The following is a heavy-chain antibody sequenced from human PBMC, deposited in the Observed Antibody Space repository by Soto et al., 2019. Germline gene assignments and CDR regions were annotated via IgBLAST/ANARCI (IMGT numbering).Heavy chain of an antibody. D-gene: IGHD3-16*02. CDR3: AHRTSMITFRGVIVPYYFDY. Sequence: QITLKESGPTLVKPTQTLTLTCTFSGFSLSTSGVGVGWIRQPPGKALEWLALIYWDDDKRYSPSLKSRLTITKDTSKNQVVLTMTNMDPVDTATYYCAHRTSMITFRGVIVPYYFDYWGQGTLVTVSS. J-gene: IGHJ4*02. CDR1: GFSLSTSGVG. CDR2: IYWDDDK. V-gene: IGHV2-5*02.